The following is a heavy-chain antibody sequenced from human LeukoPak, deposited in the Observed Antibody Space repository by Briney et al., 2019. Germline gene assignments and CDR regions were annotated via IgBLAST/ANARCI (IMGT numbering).Heavy chain of an antibody. CDR2: IRSKANSYAT. CDR3: AKSPWSIAAAGNV. CDR1: GFTFSGSA. V-gene: IGHV3-73*01. Sequence: GGSLRLSCAASGFTFSGSAMHWVRQASGKGLEWVGRIRSKANSYATAYAASVKGRFTISRDDSKNTAYLQMNSLRAEDTAVYYCAKSPWSIAAAGNVWGKGTTVTVSS. J-gene: IGHJ6*04. D-gene: IGHD6-13*01.